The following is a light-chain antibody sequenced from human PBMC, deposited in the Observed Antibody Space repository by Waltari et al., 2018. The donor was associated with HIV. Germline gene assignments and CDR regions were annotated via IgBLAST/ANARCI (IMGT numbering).Light chain of an antibody. CDR1: SLHIGAGYA. J-gene: IGLJ3*02. V-gene: IGLV1-40*01. CDR3: QSYDSSLSGSL. CDR2: DNN. Sequence: QSVLTQPPSVSGSTEHGVTIPCTGSSLHIGAGYAIPRYQQIPGTAPKPLIYDNNNRPSGVPDRVSGSKSGTSASLAINGLQAEDEADYYCQSYDSSLSGSLFGGGTKLTVL.